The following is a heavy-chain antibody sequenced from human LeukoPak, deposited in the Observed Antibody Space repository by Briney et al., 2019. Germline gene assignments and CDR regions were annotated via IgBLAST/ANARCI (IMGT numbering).Heavy chain of an antibody. CDR3: TTEGYYVSGIY. CDR1: GLTFSNAW. Sequence: PGGSLRLSCPASGLTFSNAWMSWVRQAPGKGLEWVGRIKSKTDGETTDYATPVKGRFTISRDDSKDTLYLQMNSLKTEDTAVYYCTTEGYYVSGIYWGQGTLVTVSS. V-gene: IGHV3-15*01. J-gene: IGHJ4*02. D-gene: IGHD3-10*01. CDR2: IKSKTDGETT.